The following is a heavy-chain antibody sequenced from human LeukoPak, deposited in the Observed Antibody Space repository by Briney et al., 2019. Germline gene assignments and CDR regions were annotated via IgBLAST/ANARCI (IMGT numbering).Heavy chain of an antibody. V-gene: IGHV5-51*01. D-gene: IGHD6-19*01. CDR3: ARRVAALQGFDY. CDR2: IYPNDSHT. Sequence: GGSLKISFKASGYSFTSYWIGWVRPMPGKGLEWMGIIYPNDSHTKYSPSFQGQVTISADKSISTAYLQWSSLKASDTAVYYCARRVAALQGFDYWGQGTLVTVSS. J-gene: IGHJ4*02. CDR1: GYSFTSYW.